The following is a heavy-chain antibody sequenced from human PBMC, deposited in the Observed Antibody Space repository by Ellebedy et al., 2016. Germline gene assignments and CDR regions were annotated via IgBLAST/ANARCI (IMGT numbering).Heavy chain of an antibody. D-gene: IGHD1-26*01. CDR3: ATGSFSVGAKYYYYMDV. V-gene: IGHV1-24*01. CDR1: GYTLTELS. Sequence: ASVKVSCXVSGYTLTELSMHWVRQAPGKGLEWMGGFDPEDGETIYAQKFQGRVTMTEDTSTDTAYMELSSLRSEDTAVYYCATGSFSVGAKYYYYMDVWGKGTTVTVSS. CDR2: FDPEDGET. J-gene: IGHJ6*03.